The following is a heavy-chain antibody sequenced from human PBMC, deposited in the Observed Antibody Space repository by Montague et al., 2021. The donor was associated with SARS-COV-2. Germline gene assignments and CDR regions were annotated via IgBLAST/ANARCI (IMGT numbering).Heavy chain of an antibody. CDR1: GGTFSGYY. V-gene: IGHV4-34*01. CDR2: INHSGST. CDR3: ARGSTVTHY. Sequence: SETLSLTCAVYGGTFSGYYWSWIRQPPGKGLEWIGEINHSGSTNYNPSLKSRVTISVDTSKNQFSLKLSSVTAADTAVYYCARGSTVTHYWGQGTLVTVSS. D-gene: IGHD4-17*01. J-gene: IGHJ4*02.